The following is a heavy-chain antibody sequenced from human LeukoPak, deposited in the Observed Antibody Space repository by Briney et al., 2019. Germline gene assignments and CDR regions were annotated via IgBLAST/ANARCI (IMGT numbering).Heavy chain of an antibody. CDR2: IYYSGST. Sequence: PSETLSLTCTVSGGSISSYYWSWTRQPPGKGLEWIGYIYYSGSTNYNPSLKSRVTISVDTSKNQFSLKLSSVTAADTAVYYCAKNGYNSGFDPWGQGTLVTVSS. D-gene: IGHD6-25*01. CDR1: GGSISSYY. CDR3: AKNGYNSGFDP. J-gene: IGHJ5*02. V-gene: IGHV4-59*01.